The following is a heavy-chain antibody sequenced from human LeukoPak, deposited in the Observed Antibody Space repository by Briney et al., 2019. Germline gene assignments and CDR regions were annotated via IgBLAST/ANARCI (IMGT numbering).Heavy chain of an antibody. CDR1: GFTFTSYA. D-gene: IGHD5-24*01. CDR3: AMGDGYNYFDN. Sequence: PGGSLRLSCAASGFTFTSYAMSWVRQAPGQGLEWVSCISRSGGGTYYAHSLQGRFTITRGNSKNTLYLELNSRRAEDTAVYYCAMGDGYNYFDNWGQGTLVTVSS. V-gene: IGHV3-23*01. CDR2: ISRSGGGT. J-gene: IGHJ4*02.